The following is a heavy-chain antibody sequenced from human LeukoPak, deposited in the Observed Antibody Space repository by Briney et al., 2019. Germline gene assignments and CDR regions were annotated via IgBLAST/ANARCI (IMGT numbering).Heavy chain of an antibody. CDR3: AAVWVDIVVVPAAEPNNWFDP. V-gene: IGHV1-18*01. Sequence: ASVKVSCKASGYTFTSYGISRVRQAPGQGLEWMGWISAYNGNTNYAQKLQGGVTMTTDTSTSTAYMELSSLRSEDTAVYYCAAVWVDIVVVPAAEPNNWFDPWGQGTLVTVSS. CDR1: GYTFTSYG. J-gene: IGHJ5*02. CDR2: ISAYNGNT. D-gene: IGHD2-2*03.